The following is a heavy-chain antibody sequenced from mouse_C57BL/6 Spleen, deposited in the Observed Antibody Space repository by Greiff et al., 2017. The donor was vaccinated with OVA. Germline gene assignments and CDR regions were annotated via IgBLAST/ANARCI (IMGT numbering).Heavy chain of an antibody. V-gene: IGHV5-9-1*02. CDR3: TRDGDYYGSSYYWYFDV. CDR1: GFTFSSYA. D-gene: IGHD1-1*01. CDR2: ISSGGDYI. Sequence: EVKLVESGEGLVKPGGSLKLSCAASGFTFSSYAMSWVRQTPEKRLEWVAYISSGGDYIYYADTVKGRFTISRDNARNTLYLQMSSLKSEDTAMYYCTRDGDYYGSSYYWYFDVWGTGTTVTVSS. J-gene: IGHJ1*03.